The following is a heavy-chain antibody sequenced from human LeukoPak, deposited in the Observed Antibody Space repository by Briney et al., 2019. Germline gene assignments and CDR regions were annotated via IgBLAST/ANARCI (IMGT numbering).Heavy chain of an antibody. Sequence: PSETLSLTCTVSGGSISSYYWSWIRQPPAQGLERIGYIYYSGSTNYNPTLKRRVTILVDTSNNQFSLKLSSVTAADTAVYYSAVLLPGDPSFDSWGQGTLVTVSS. CDR3: AVLLPGDPSFDS. J-gene: IGHJ4*02. V-gene: IGHV4-59*01. D-gene: IGHD2-15*01. CDR1: GGSISSYY. CDR2: IYYSGST.